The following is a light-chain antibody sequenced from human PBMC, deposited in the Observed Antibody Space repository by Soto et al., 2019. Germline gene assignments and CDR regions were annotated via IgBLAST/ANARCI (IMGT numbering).Light chain of an antibody. V-gene: IGLV1-44*01. CDR3: ATWDDSLNGPV. CDR1: SSNLGDNT. Sequence: QSVLTQPPSASGTPGQRVTISCSGSSSNLGDNTVNWYQQLPGTAPKLLIYRNNRRPSEVPDRFSGSNSGTSASLAISGLQSDDEADYYCATWDDSLNGPVFGGGTKLTVL. J-gene: IGLJ3*02. CDR2: RNN.